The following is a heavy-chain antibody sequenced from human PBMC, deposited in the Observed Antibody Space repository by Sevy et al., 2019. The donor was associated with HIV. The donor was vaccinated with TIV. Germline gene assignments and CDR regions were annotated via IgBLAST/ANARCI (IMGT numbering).Heavy chain of an antibody. Sequence: GGSLRLSCAASGFTFSNFAMGWVRQAPGKGLDWTSVISGTGDYTYYADSVKGRFTISRDNSKNTLFLQMNSLRAEDTAIFYCAKKMGGGSGMAFLVDYWGQGTLVTVSS. V-gene: IGHV3-23*01. CDR3: AKKMGGGSGMAFLVDY. CDR2: ISGTGDYT. CDR1: GFTFSNFA. J-gene: IGHJ4*02. D-gene: IGHD5-18*01.